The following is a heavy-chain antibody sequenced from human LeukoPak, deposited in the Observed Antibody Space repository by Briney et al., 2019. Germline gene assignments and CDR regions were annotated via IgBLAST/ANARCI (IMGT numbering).Heavy chain of an antibody. CDR3: TTRACHAGGCSSSFYYYYGLHF. CDR2: IIPIFGTA. Sequence: SVRVSCKASGNSISNYAVSWVRQAPGQGFEWMGGIIPIFGTADYAQKFQGRVTITADQSTSTTYMALSSLKSEDTATYYCTTRACHAGGCSSSFYYYYGLHFWGQGTTVSVSS. CDR1: GNSISNYA. J-gene: IGHJ6*02. V-gene: IGHV1-69*13. D-gene: IGHD3-16*01.